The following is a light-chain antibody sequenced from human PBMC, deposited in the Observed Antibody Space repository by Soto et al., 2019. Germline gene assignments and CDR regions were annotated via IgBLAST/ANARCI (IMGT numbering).Light chain of an antibody. CDR1: QSVSSN. V-gene: IGKV3-15*01. J-gene: IGKJ4*01. Sequence: EIVMTQSPATLSVSPGETATLSCRASQSVSSNLVWYQHIPGQAPRLLIYRASTRATGTPARFSGSGSGTEFTLTISNLQSEDFAVYYCQQYNNWPPELTFGGGTKVEIK. CDR2: RAS. CDR3: QQYNNWPPELT.